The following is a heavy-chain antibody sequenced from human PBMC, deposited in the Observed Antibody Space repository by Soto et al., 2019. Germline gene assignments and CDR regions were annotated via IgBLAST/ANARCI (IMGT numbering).Heavy chain of an antibody. CDR1: GFSLSVYG. J-gene: IGHJ4*02. V-gene: IGHV3-33*01. CDR3: AAWAEGATEVH. CDR2: IWYDASKQ. Sequence: GFLRLSCETSGFSLSVYGMFWVRQAPGKGLEWVAVIWYDASKQFYAASVEGRFTISRDNSKAILYLQMNSLRAEDTAVYYCAAWAEGATEVHWGQGTLVTGYS. D-gene: IGHD2-15*01.